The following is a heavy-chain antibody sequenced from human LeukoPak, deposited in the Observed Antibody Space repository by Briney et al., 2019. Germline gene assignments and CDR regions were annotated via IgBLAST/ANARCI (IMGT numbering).Heavy chain of an antibody. Sequence: ASVKVSCKASGYTFTSYDINWVRQATGQGLEWMGWMNPNSGNTGYAQKFQGRVTMTRNTSISTAYMELSSLRSEDTAVYYCARRPRNSENYDGPSGLDCWGQGTLVTVSS. CDR2: MNPNSGNT. J-gene: IGHJ4*02. CDR1: GYTFTSYD. V-gene: IGHV1-8*01. D-gene: IGHD1-26*01. CDR3: ARRPRNSENYDGPSGLDC.